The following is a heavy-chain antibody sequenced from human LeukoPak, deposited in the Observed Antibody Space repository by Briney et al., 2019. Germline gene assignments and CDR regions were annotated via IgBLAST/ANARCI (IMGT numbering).Heavy chain of an antibody. V-gene: IGHV4-39*07. J-gene: IGHJ6*03. D-gene: IGHD5-18*01. CDR3: ARELNTAMGYYMDV. Sequence: PSETLSLTCAVSGGSISSSSYYWGWIRQPPGKGLEWIGSIYYSGSTYYNPSLKSRFTISVDTSKNQFSLKLSSVTAADTAVYYCARELNTAMGYYMDVWGKGPTVTVSS. CDR2: IYYSGST. CDR1: GGSISSSSYY.